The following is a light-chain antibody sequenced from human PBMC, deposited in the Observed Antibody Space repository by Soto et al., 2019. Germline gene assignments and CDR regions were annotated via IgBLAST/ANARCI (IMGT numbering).Light chain of an antibody. CDR2: GAS. J-gene: IGKJ1*01. V-gene: IGKV3-20*01. CDR3: QQYGTSPRT. CDR1: QSVSSN. Sequence: EIVMTQSPATLSVSPGERATLFCRASQSVSSNLAWYQQKPGQAPRLLIYGASSRATGIPDRFSGSGSGTDFTLTISRLEPEDFAVYYCQQYGTSPRTFGQGTKVEIK.